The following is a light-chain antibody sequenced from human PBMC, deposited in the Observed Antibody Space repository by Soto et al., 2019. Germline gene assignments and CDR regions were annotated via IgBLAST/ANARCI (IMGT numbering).Light chain of an antibody. Sequence: DIQMTQSPSTLSASVGDRVTITCRASHSISSWLAWYQQKPGKAPNLLIYAASTLESGVPSRFSGSGSGTEFTLTISSLQPDDFATYYCQQANSFPSTFGQGTRLEI. J-gene: IGKJ5*01. CDR2: AAS. V-gene: IGKV1-5*01. CDR3: QQANSFPST. CDR1: HSISSW.